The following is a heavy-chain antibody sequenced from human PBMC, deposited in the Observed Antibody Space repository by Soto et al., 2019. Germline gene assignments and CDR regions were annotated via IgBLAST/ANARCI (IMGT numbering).Heavy chain of an antibody. CDR2: ISYNVST. J-gene: IGHJ4*02. CDR1: GGSISSGNYY. V-gene: IGHV4-30-4*01. Sequence: QVQLQESGPGLVKPSQTLSLTCTVSGGSISSGNYYWSWIRQPPGKGLEWIGLISYNVSTYYCTSLKCRVTISVDTSKSQVSLNLSFVTAADTSVYYCATMGTPATGLYFFDYWGQGSLVTVSS. D-gene: IGHD2-15*01. CDR3: ATMGTPATGLYFFDY.